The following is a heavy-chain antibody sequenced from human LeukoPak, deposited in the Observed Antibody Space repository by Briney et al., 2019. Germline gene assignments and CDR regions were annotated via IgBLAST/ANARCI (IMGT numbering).Heavy chain of an antibody. Sequence: PSETLSLTCTVSGVSISSGHYYWAWIRRPPGRGLECIASVLYSGSTYYDPSFNGRVTLSVDTSKNQFSLRLSSVTAADTAIYYCARHTIDTTLGGVPDYFDAWGQGTPVTVSS. D-gene: IGHD3-16*01. J-gene: IGHJ5*02. CDR3: ARHTIDTTLGGVPDYFDA. CDR2: VLYSGST. V-gene: IGHV4-39*07. CDR1: GVSISSGHYY.